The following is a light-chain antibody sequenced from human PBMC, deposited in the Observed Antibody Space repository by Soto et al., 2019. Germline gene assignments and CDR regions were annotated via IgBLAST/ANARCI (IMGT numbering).Light chain of an antibody. CDR1: HNIHRW. Sequence: QMTQSPSTLSASIGDRVTITCRASHNIHRWLAWYHQKPGMAPTLLISDASTLERGVPSRFSGSGSGTEFTLTISVVQTEDFGAYYCQYTDTYWPFGQGTKLEIK. J-gene: IGKJ1*01. CDR2: DAS. V-gene: IGKV1-5*01. CDR3: QYTDTYWP.